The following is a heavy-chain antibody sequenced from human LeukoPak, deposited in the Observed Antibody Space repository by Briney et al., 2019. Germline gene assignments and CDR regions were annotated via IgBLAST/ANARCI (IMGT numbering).Heavy chain of an antibody. V-gene: IGHV3-23*01. CDR1: GFTFRIYG. Sequence: GGSLRLSCAASGFTFRIYGMSWVRQAPGKGLEWVSGITGNAGSIYYADSVKGRFTISRDNSKNTLYLQVNSLRVDDTAVYYCAKLGSSWYPDYWGQGTLVTVSS. CDR3: AKLGSSWYPDY. D-gene: IGHD6-13*01. J-gene: IGHJ4*02. CDR2: ITGNAGSI.